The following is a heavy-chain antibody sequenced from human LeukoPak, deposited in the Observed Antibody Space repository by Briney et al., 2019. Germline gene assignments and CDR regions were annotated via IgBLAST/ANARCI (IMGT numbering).Heavy chain of an antibody. Sequence: ASVKVSCKVSGYTVTDLSMHWVRRTPGKGLEWKGGFDPEDGETINAQKFQGRLTMTEDMSTDTAYMVLCSLRSEDTAVFYCVTGIYDAISGYFPVRFDYWGQGTLVTVSS. CDR2: FDPEDGET. V-gene: IGHV1-24*01. J-gene: IGHJ4*02. D-gene: IGHD3-22*01. CDR3: VTGIYDAISGYFPVRFDY. CDR1: GYTVTDLS.